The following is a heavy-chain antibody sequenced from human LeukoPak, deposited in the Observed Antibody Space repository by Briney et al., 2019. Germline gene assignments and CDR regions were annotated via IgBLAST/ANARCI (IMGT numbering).Heavy chain of an antibody. D-gene: IGHD5-12*01. J-gene: IGHJ6*02. CDR2: INHSGST. Sequence: SETLSLTCAVYGGSFSGYYWSWIRQPPGKGLEWIGEINHSGSTNYNPSLKSRVTISVDTSKNQFSLKLSSVTAADTAVYYCARRRGYSGYDSTKYYYYYGMDVWGQGTTVTVSS. CDR3: ARRRGYSGYDSTKYYYYYGMDV. V-gene: IGHV4-34*01. CDR1: GGSFSGYY.